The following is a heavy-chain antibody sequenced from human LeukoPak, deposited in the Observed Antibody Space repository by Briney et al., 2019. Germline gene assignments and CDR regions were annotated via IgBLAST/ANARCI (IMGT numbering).Heavy chain of an antibody. CDR1: GGSISSSSYY. D-gene: IGHD3-10*01. Sequence: SETLSLTCTVSGGSISSSSYYWGWIRQPPGKGLEWIGSIYYSGSTYYNPSLKSRVTISEDTSKNQFSLKLSSVTAADTAVYYCARVEEGYGSGRRENYYYYYMDVWGKGTTVTISS. V-gene: IGHV4-39*07. J-gene: IGHJ6*03. CDR2: IYYSGST. CDR3: ARVEEGYGSGRRENYYYYYMDV.